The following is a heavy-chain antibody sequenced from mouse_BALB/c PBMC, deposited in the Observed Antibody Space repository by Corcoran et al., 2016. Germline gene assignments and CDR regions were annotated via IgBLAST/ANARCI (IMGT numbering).Heavy chain of an antibody. CDR1: GCNIKDTY. Sequence: EVQLQQSGAELVKPGASVKLSCTASGCNIKDTYMHWVKQRPEQGLEWIGRIDPANGNTKYDPKFQGKVTITAETSSNTAYLQLSSLTSEDTAVYYCANWDWYFDVWGAGTTVTVSS. CDR3: ANWDWYFDV. J-gene: IGHJ1*01. V-gene: IGHV14-3*02. CDR2: IDPANGNT. D-gene: IGHD4-1*01.